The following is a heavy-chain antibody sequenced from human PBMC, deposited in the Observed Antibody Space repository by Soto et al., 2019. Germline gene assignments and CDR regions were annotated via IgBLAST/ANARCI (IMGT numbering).Heavy chain of an antibody. J-gene: IGHJ6*04. D-gene: IGHD2-15*01. Sequence: EVQLVESGGGLVQPGGSLRLSCAAAGFSVSSKYMSWVRQAPGKGLEWVSLIQSGGSTYYAGSVKGRFTISRHNSENTLFLQMNSLRVEDTAVYYWTRVDVHCNSGRCYRVPMDVWGKGATVTVSA. V-gene: IGHV3-66*01. CDR2: IQSGGST. CDR1: GFSVSSKY. CDR3: TRVDVHCNSGRCYRVPMDV.